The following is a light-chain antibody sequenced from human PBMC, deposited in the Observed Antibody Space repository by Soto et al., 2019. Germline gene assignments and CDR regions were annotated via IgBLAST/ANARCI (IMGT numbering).Light chain of an antibody. CDR2: GAS. J-gene: IGKJ4*01. CDR1: QSVSNSY. CDR3: QQYGSSPLT. Sequence: EILFTQAAFTLSLSPGARATLSCGASQSVSNSYLAWYQQKPGQAPRLLIYGASSRATGIPDRFSGSGSGTDFTLTISRLEPEDFAVYYCQQYGSSPLTFGGWTKV. V-gene: IGKV3-20*01.